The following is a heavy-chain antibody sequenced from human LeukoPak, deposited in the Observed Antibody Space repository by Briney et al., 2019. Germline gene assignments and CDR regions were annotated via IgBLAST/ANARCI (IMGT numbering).Heavy chain of an antibody. V-gene: IGHV1-2*02. D-gene: IGHD5-12*01. CDR3: ARIVATIEWDDY. CDR2: INPNSGGT. CDR1: GYTFTGYY. J-gene: IGHJ4*02. Sequence: ASVKVSCKASGYTFTGYYMHWVRQAPGQGLEWMGWINPNSGGTNYAQKFQGRVTMTRDTSISTAYMELSRLRSDDTAVYYRARIVATIEWDDYWGQGTLVTVSS.